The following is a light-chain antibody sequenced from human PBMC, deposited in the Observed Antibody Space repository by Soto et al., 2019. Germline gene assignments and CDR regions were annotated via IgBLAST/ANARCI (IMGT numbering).Light chain of an antibody. J-gene: IGKJ2*01. Sequence: EIVLTQSPGTLSLSPGERATLSCRASQSVSSSYLAWYQQKPGQAPRLLIYGASSRATGIPDRFSGSGSGTDFPLTISRLEPEDFAVYYCQQYGSSPPTYTFGQGTKVDIK. V-gene: IGKV3-20*01. CDR1: QSVSSSY. CDR3: QQYGSSPPTYT. CDR2: GAS.